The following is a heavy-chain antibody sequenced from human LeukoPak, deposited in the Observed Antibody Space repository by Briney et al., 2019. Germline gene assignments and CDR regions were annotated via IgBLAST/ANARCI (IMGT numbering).Heavy chain of an antibody. D-gene: IGHD6-13*01. CDR1: GYTFTSYG. V-gene: IGHV1-18*01. CDR2: IIDYNGNT. CDR3: ARVRSRAVAFDY. J-gene: IGHJ4*02. Sequence: ASVKVSCKASGYTFTSYGISWVRQAPGQGLEWMGWIIDYNGNTNYAQEVQGRVTMTTDTSTSTAYMELSRLRSDDTAVYYCARVRSRAVAFDYWGQGTLVTVSS.